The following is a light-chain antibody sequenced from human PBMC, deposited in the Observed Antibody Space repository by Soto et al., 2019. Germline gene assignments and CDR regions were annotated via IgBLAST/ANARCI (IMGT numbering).Light chain of an antibody. Sequence: QAVVTQPPSASGTPGQRVTISCSGSSANIGSNYVYWYQQLPGTAPKLLIYRNNQRRSGVPDRFSGSKSGTSASLAISGLRSEDEADYYCAAWDDSVSGSWVFGTGTKVTVL. J-gene: IGLJ1*01. CDR3: AAWDDSVSGSWV. CDR2: RNN. V-gene: IGLV1-47*01. CDR1: SANIGSNY.